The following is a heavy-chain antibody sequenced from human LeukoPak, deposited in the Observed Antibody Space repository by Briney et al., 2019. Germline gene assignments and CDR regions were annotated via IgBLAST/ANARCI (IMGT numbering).Heavy chain of an antibody. J-gene: IGHJ4*02. CDR1: GFTFSSYS. D-gene: IGHD5-24*01. CDR3: ASMSGMAIQFFDY. V-gene: IGHV3-48*01. CDR2: ISSSSSTI. Sequence: GGSLRLSCAASGFTFSSYSMNWVRQAPRKGLEWVSYISSSSSTIYYADSVKGRFTISRDNAKNSLYLQMNSLRAEDTAVYYCASMSGMAIQFFDYWGQGTLVTVSS.